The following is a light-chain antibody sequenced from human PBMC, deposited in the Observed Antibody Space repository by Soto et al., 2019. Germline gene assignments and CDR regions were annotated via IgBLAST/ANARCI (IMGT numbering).Light chain of an antibody. CDR1: QSVSSN. CDR3: QQYNNWPPWT. V-gene: IGKV3-15*01. CDR2: SAS. J-gene: IGKJ1*01. Sequence: EIVMTQSPATLSVSPGERATLSCRASQSVSSNLAWYQQKPGQAPRLLIYSASTRATGIPARFSGSGSGTEFTLTIGGLQSEDFAVYYCQQYNNWPPWTFGQGTKVEIK.